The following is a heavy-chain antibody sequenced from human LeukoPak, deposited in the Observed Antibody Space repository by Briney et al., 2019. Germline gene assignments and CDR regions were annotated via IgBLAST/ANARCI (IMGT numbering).Heavy chain of an antibody. D-gene: IGHD6-13*01. CDR2: IYYSGST. CDR3: ARGQSGSSWYDNWFDP. J-gene: IGHJ5*02. Sequence: SETLSLTCTVSGGAISSYYWSWIRQPPGKGLEWIGSIYYSGSTYYNPSLKSRVTISVDTSKNQFSLKLSSVTAADTAVYYCARGQSGSSWYDNWFDPWGQGTLVTVSS. V-gene: IGHV4-39*07. CDR1: GGAISSYY.